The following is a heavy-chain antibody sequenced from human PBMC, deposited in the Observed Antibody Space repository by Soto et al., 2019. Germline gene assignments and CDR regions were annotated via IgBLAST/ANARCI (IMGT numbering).Heavy chain of an antibody. D-gene: IGHD3-9*01. CDR3: AKEGQYYDILTGYSYYYYMDV. CDR1: GFTFSSYG. Sequence: TGGSLRLSCAASGFTFSSYGMHWVRQAPGKGLEWVAVISYDGSNKYYADFVKGRFTISRDNSKNTLYLQMNSLRAEDTAVYYCAKEGQYYDILTGYSYYYYMDVWGKGTTVTVSS. CDR2: ISYDGSNK. V-gene: IGHV3-30*18. J-gene: IGHJ6*03.